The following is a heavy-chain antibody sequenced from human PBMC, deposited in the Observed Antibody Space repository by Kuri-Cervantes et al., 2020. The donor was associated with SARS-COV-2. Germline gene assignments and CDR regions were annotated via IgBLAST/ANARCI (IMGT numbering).Heavy chain of an antibody. CDR1: GGSISSYY. D-gene: IGHD3-22*01. CDR2: IYYSGST. Sequence: SETLSLTCTVSGGSISSYYWSWIRQPPGKGLEWIGYIYYSGSTNYNPSLKSRVTISVDTSKNQFSLKLSSVTAADTAVYYCARALVYYYDSSGYYEDYWGQGTLVTVSS. CDR3: ARALVYYYDSSGYYEDY. V-gene: IGHV4-59*01. J-gene: IGHJ4*02.